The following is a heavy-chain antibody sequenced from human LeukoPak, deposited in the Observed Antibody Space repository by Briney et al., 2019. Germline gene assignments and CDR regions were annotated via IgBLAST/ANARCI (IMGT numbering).Heavy chain of an antibody. CDR2: ISSSGSTI. V-gene: IGHV3-48*03. CDR1: GFTFSSYE. D-gene: IGHD6-13*01. CDR3: ARDQSSSWYFDY. Sequence: GGSLRLSCAASGFTFSSYEMNWVRQAPGKGLEWVSYISSSGSTIYYADSVKGRFTISRDNAKNSLYLQMNSLRAEDTAVYYWARDQSSSWYFDYWAQGPRATVS. J-gene: IGHJ4*02.